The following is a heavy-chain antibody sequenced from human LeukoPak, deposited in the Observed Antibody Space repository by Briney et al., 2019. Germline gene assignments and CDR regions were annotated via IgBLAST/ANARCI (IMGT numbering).Heavy chain of an antibody. Sequence: ASETLSLTCTVSGYSISSGYYWGWIRQPPGKGLEWIGSIYHSGSTYYNPSLKSRVTISVDTSKNQFSLKLSSVTAADTAVYYCARDDRYSSSWYDWYFDLWGRGTLVTVSS. D-gene: IGHD6-13*01. CDR2: IYHSGST. CDR1: GYSISSGYY. V-gene: IGHV4-38-2*02. CDR3: ARDDRYSSSWYDWYFDL. J-gene: IGHJ2*01.